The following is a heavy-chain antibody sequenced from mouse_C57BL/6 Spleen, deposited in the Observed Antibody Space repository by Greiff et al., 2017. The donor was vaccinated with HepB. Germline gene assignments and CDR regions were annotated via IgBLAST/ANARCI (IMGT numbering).Heavy chain of an antibody. J-gene: IGHJ2*01. V-gene: IGHV1-82*01. CDR1: GYAFSSSW. CDR2: IYPGDGDT. D-gene: IGHD3-2*02. CDR3: ASWGGSGARDYFDY. Sequence: VQLQQSGPELVKPGASVKISCKASGYAFSSSWMNWVKQRPGKGLEWIGRIYPGDGDTNYNGKFKGKATLTADKSSSTAYMQLSSLTSEDSAVYFCASWGGSGARDYFDYWGQSTTLTVSS.